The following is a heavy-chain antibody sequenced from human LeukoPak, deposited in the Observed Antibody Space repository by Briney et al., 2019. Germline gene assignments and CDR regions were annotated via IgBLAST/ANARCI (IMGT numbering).Heavy chain of an antibody. CDR3: ARADKGYDSSGYLDY. Sequence: PSETLSLTCTVSGGSISSSSYYWGWIRQPPGKGLEWIGSIYYSGSTYYNPSLRSRVTISVDTSKNQFSLKLSSVTAADTAVYYCARADKGYDSSGYLDYWGQGPWSPSPQ. V-gene: IGHV4-39*01. CDR2: IYYSGST. J-gene: IGHJ4*02. CDR1: GGSISSSSYY. D-gene: IGHD3-22*01.